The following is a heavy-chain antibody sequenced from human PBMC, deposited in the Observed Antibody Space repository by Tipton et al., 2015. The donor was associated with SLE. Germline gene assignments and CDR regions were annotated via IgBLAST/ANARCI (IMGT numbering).Heavy chain of an antibody. D-gene: IGHD6-13*01. Sequence: SLRLSCAASGFTVSSNYMSWVRQAPGKGLEWVSVIYSGGSTYYAEYVKGRFTISRDNSKNKLYLQMNSVRAEDTAVYYCARDAYQPGIAASWGQGTLVTVSS. CDR3: ARDAYQPGIAAS. J-gene: IGHJ5*02. V-gene: IGHV3-66*01. CDR2: IYSGGST. CDR1: GFTVSSNY.